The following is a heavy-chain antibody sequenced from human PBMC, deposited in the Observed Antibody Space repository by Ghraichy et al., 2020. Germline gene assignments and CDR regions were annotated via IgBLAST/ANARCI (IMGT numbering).Heavy chain of an antibody. CDR1: GGSISSYY. J-gene: IGHJ6*02. Sequence: TLSLTCTVSGGSISSYYWSWIRQPPGKGLEWIGYIYYSGSTNYNPSLKSRVTISVDTSKNQFSLKLSSVTAADTAVYYCARDYPEMATIPPPYYYYGMDVWGQGTTVTVSS. V-gene: IGHV4-59*01. D-gene: IGHD5-24*01. CDR3: ARDYPEMATIPPPYYYYGMDV. CDR2: IYYSGST.